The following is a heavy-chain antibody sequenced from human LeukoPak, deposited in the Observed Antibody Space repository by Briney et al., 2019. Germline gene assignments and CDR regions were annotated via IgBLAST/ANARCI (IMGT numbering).Heavy chain of an antibody. CDR3: ARSSRRLQWEGYYYYYYYMDV. CDR2: IYYRGCT. V-gene: IGHV4-31*03. J-gene: IGHJ6*03. Sequence: SETLALNCTVSGRYISSGGYYWSWIRQHPGKILGWIGCIYYRGCTYYNPSLKSRVTISVDTSKNQFSLKLSSVTAADTAVYYCARSSRRLQWEGYYYYYYYMDVWGKGTTVTVSS. D-gene: IGHD5-24*01. CDR1: GRYISSGGYY.